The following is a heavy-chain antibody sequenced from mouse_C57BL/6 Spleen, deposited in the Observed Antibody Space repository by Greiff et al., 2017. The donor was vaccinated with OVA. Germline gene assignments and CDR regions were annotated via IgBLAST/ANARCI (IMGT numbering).Heavy chain of an antibody. V-gene: IGHV1-61*01. Sequence: VQLQQPGAELVRPGSSVKLSCKASGYTFTSYWMDWVKQRPGQGLEWIGNIYPSDSETHYNQKFKDKATLTVDKSSSTAYMQLSSLTSEDSAVYYCARSGGNYFDYWGQGTTLTVSS. CDR2: IYPSDSET. CDR1: GYTFTSYW. J-gene: IGHJ2*01. D-gene: IGHD3-1*01. CDR3: ARSGGNYFDY.